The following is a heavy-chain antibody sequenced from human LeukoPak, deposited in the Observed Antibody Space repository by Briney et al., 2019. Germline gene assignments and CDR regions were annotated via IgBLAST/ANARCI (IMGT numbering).Heavy chain of an antibody. CDR1: GGSISSSSYY. V-gene: IGHV4-39*01. J-gene: IGHJ4*02. Sequence: SETLSLTCTLSGGSISSSSYYWGWIRQPPGKGLEWIGSNYYSGSTYYDPSLKSRVPISVDTSKIQFSLRLSYVTATDTAVYYCARSSLCLHNWNANFDYWGQGTLVTVSS. CDR3: ARSSLCLHNWNANFDY. D-gene: IGHD1-20*01. CDR2: NYYSGST.